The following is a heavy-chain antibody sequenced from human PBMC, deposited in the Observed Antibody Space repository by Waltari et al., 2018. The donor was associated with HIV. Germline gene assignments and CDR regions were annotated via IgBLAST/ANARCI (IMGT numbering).Heavy chain of an antibody. Sequence: EVQLVQSGGGLVKPGGSLTLSCAASGFTFNNYTMNWVRQAPGKGREWVSSISWNGDYIYYADSMRGRFTISRDDVGKSLFLHMYSLRVDDSAVYYCARDPLGFCSGGSCHWDYWGQGSLVTVSS. CDR3: ARDPLGFCSGGSCHWDY. J-gene: IGHJ4*02. D-gene: IGHD2-15*01. V-gene: IGHV3-21*01. CDR1: GFTFNNYT. CDR2: ISWNGDYI.